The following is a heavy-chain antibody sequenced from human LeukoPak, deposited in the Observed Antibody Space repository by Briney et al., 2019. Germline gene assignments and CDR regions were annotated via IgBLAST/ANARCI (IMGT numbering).Heavy chain of an antibody. CDR1: GFSLTTSGVG. CDR3: GHSERSTSPFFDY. V-gene: IGHV2-5*02. D-gene: IGHD1-26*01. CDR2: IYWDEDK. Sequence: SGPTLVNPTQTLTLSCTFSGFSLTTSGVGVGWIRQPPGKALEWLAIIYWDEDKRYSPSLKTRLTITKDTSKNQVVLTITNRELVDTHTYYCGHSERSTSPFFDYWGQGTLVTVSS. J-gene: IGHJ4*02.